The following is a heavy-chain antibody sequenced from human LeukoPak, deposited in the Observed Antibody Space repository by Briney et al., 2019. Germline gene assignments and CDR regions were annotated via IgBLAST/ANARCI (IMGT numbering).Heavy chain of an antibody. CDR2: IYNSGTT. CDR1: GGSFTRYY. J-gene: IGHJ4*02. V-gene: IGHV4-59*01. D-gene: IGHD2-15*01. Sequence: SETLSLTCTVSGGSFTRYYWNWIRQPPGKGLEWVGYIYNSGTTNYNPSLKSRATISADTSKRQVSLRLSSVTAADTAVYYCAGGGYCDISSCSAPLFDWWGQGTPVTVSS. CDR3: AGGGYCDISSCSAPLFDW.